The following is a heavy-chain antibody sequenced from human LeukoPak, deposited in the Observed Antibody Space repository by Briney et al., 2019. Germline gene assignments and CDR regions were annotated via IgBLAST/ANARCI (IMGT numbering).Heavy chain of an antibody. Sequence: SETLSLTCTVSGGSISSGGDYWSWIRQHPGKGLEWIGYIYYSGSTYYNPSLKSRVTISVDTSKNQFSLKLSSVTAADTAVYYCARVVITTYGMDVWGQGTTVTVSS. CDR2: IYYSGST. CDR1: GGSISSGGDY. J-gene: IGHJ6*02. CDR3: ARVVITTYGMDV. D-gene: IGHD3-22*01. V-gene: IGHV4-31*03.